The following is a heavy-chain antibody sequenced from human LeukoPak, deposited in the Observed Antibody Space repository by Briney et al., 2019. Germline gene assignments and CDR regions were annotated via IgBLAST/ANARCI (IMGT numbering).Heavy chain of an antibody. CDR2: ISAYNGNT. D-gene: IGHD1-1*01. CDR3: AREGTGTSARNFDY. J-gene: IGHJ4*02. Sequence: ASVKVSCKASAYTFTSYGISWVRQAPVQVLEWMGWISAYNGNTNYAQKLQGRVTMTTDTSTSTAYMELRSLRSDDTAVYYCAREGTGTSARNFDYWGQGTLVTVSS. V-gene: IGHV1-18*01. CDR1: AYTFTSYG.